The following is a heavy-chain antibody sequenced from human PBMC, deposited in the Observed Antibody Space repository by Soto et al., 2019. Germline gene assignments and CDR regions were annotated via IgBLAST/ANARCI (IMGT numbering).Heavy chain of an antibody. CDR2: ISGSGGST. V-gene: IGHV3-23*01. J-gene: IGHJ5*02. Sequence: GGSLRLSCAASGFTFSSYAMSWVRQAPGKGLEWVSAISGSGGSTYYADSVKGRFTISRDNSKNTLYLQMNSLRAEDTAVYYCAKGGSSSWYGSWFDPWGQGTLVTVSS. CDR3: AKGGSSSWYGSWFDP. CDR1: GFTFSSYA. D-gene: IGHD6-13*01.